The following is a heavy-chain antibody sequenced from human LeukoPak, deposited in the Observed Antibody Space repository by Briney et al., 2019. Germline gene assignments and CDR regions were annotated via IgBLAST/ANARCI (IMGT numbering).Heavy chain of an antibody. CDR2: IHYRGST. J-gene: IGHJ4*02. CDR1: GGSINNYY. D-gene: IGHD3-22*01. Sequence: SETLSLTCTVSGGSINNYYWSWIRQSPGKGLEWIGDIHYRGSTKYNPSLKSRLTISVDTSKSQFSLRLSSVTAADTAVYYCARDHSSGYIDYWGQGALVTVSS. CDR3: ARDHSSGYIDY. V-gene: IGHV4-59*01.